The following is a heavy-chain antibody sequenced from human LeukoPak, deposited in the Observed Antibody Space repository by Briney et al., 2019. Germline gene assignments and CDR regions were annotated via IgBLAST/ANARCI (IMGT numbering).Heavy chain of an antibody. CDR2: TVVGSGST. D-gene: IGHD3-22*01. V-gene: IGHV1-58*02. CDR3: AAHGTDSSGYYRPFDY. J-gene: IGHJ4*02. Sequence: ASVKVSCKASGFTLTSSAMQRARQARGQPLDWIGWTVVGSGSTNYAQKFQERVTITRDMSTSTAYMELSSLRSEDTAVYYCAAHGTDSSGYYRPFDYWGQGTLVTVSS. CDR1: GFTLTSSA.